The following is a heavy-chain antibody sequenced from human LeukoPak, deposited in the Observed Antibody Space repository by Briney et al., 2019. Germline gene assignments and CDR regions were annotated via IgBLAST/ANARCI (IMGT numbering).Heavy chain of an antibody. V-gene: IGHV1-24*01. D-gene: IGHD6-13*01. CDR2: FDPEDGET. J-gene: IGHJ5*02. CDR1: GYTLTELS. CDR3: ATAGIAAAGTWGAWFDP. Sequence: ASVKVSCKVSGYTLTELSMHWVRQAPGEGLEWMGGFDPEDGETIYAQKFQGRVTMTEDTSTDTAYMELSSLRSEDTAVYYCATAGIAAAGTWGAWFDPWGQGTLVTVSS.